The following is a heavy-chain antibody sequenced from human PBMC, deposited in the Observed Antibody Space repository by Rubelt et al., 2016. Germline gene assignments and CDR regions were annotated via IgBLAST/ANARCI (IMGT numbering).Heavy chain of an antibody. V-gene: IGHV4-39*01. J-gene: IGHJ4*02. Sequence: QQQLQESGPGLVKPSETLSLTCIVSGGSISGSSYYWGWIRQPPGKGLEWIGSIYYSGSTYYNPSLKSRLTTSVETSNIQFARKLSFVTGADTAVYYCASLSSGWYYFDYWGQGTLVTVSS. D-gene: IGHD6-19*01. CDR1: GGSISGSSYY. CDR3: ASLSSGWYYFDY. CDR2: IYYSGST.